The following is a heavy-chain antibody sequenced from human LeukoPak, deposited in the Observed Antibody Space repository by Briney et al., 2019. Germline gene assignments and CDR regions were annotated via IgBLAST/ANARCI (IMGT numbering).Heavy chain of an antibody. Sequence: ASVKVSCKASGDTFTGYYIHWVRQAPGQGLEWMGWINPNSGGTNYAQKFQGRVTMTRDTSISTAYMELSRLRSDDTAVYYCARDQKYYGSGSSLVSWGQGTLVTVSS. D-gene: IGHD3-10*01. CDR1: GDTFTGYY. CDR3: ARDQKYYGSGSSLVS. V-gene: IGHV1-2*02. CDR2: INPNSGGT. J-gene: IGHJ4*02.